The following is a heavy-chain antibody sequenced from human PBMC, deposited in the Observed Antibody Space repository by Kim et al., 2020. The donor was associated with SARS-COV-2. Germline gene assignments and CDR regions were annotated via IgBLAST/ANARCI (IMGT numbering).Heavy chain of an antibody. D-gene: IGHD3-22*01. CDR1: GFTFSNAW. J-gene: IGHJ4*02. CDR3: TTAFVGTMIVVVPPY. Sequence: GGSLRLSCAASGFTFSNAWMSWVRQAPGKGLEWVGRIKSKTDGGTTDYAAPVKGRFTISRDDSKNTLYLQMNSLKTEDTAVYYCTTAFVGTMIVVVPPYWGQGTLVTVSS. CDR2: IKSKTDGGTT. V-gene: IGHV3-15*01.